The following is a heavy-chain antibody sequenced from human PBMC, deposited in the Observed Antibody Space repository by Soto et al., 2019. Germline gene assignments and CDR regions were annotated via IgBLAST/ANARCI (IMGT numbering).Heavy chain of an antibody. CDR3: ARVAGTVTTARFDY. V-gene: IGHV3-33*01. J-gene: IGHJ4*02. D-gene: IGHD4-4*01. Sequence: QVQLVESGGGVVQSGRSLRLSCAASGFTFSSYGMHWVRQAPGKGLEWVAVIWYDGSNKYYADSVKGRFTISRDNSKNTLYLQMNSLRAEDTAVYYCARVAGTVTTARFDYWGQGTLVTVSS. CDR2: IWYDGSNK. CDR1: GFTFSSYG.